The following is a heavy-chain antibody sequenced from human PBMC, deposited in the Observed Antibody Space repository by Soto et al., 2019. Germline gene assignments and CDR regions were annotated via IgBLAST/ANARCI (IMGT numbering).Heavy chain of an antibody. CDR3: AKDTVPVATPWFDP. Sequence: EVQLLESGGGLVQPGGSLRLSCAASGFTFRNYAMSWVRQAPGKGLEWVSTLSGSGGSTYYADSVKGRFTISRDNSKNTLYLQMSSLRDEDSAVYYCAKDTVPVATPWFDPWGQGTLVTVSS. CDR1: GFTFRNYA. V-gene: IGHV3-23*01. CDR2: LSGSGGST. D-gene: IGHD2-2*01. J-gene: IGHJ5*02.